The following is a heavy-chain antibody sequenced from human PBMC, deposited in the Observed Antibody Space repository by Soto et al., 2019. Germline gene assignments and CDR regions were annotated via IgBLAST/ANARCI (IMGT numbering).Heavy chain of an antibody. D-gene: IGHD5-18*01. J-gene: IGHJ4*02. CDR3: ARERVGYSYGDY. CDR2: VNIYEGST. Sequence: QVQLVQSGAEVKKPGASVKVSCKASGYTFTSYGITWVRQAPGQGREWMGWVNIYEGSTNYAQKFQGRVTMTTDTSTSTVYLELSSLRSDDTAMYYCARERVGYSYGDYWGQGTLVTVSS. CDR1: GYTFTSYG. V-gene: IGHV1-18*01.